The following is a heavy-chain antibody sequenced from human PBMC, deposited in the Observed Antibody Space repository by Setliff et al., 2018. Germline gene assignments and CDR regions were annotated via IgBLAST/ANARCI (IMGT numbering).Heavy chain of an antibody. CDR1: GFSFISYN. D-gene: IGHD3-3*01. CDR3: AKVGIFGGGYLDP. CDR2: IGNHNSGTT. V-gene: IGHV3-48*04. J-gene: IGHJ5*02. Sequence: ESLKISCATSGFSFISYNMNWVRQAPGKGLEWIAYIGNHNSGTTFYAESVKGRFTISRDNARNSLFLQMNNLRAEDTAVYYCAKVGIFGGGYLDPWGQGTLVTVSS.